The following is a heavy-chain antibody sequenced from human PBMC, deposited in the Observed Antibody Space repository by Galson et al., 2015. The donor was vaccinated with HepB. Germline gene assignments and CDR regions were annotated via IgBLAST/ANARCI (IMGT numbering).Heavy chain of an antibody. J-gene: IGHJ4*02. Sequence: SLRLSCAASGLIFSIYAMHWVRQAPGKGLEWVAVMSYDGSIKYYADSVKGRFTISRDNSKKTLYLQMNSLRAEDTAVYYCARGNKFFYDSSGYRLDSWGQGTPVTVSS. CDR3: ARGNKFFYDSSGYRLDS. V-gene: IGHV3-30*04. D-gene: IGHD3-22*01. CDR1: GLIFSIYA. CDR2: MSYDGSIK.